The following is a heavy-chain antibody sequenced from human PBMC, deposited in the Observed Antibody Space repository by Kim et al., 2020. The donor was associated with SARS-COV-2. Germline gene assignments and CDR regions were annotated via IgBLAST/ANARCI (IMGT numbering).Heavy chain of an antibody. D-gene: IGHD5-18*01. CDR2: IYPGDSDT. CDR1: GYSFTSYW. Sequence: GESLKISCKGSGYSFTSYWIGWVRQMPGKGLEWMGIIYPGDSDTRYSPSFQGQVTISADKSISTAYLQWSSLKASDTAMYYCARVVDTAMVDDYYYGMDVWGQGTTVTVSS. CDR3: ARVVDTAMVDDYYYGMDV. V-gene: IGHV5-51*01. J-gene: IGHJ6*02.